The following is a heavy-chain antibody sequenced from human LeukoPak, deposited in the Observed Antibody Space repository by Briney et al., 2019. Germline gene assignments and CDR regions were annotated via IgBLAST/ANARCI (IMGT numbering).Heavy chain of an antibody. D-gene: IGHD5-18*01. Sequence: PGGSLRLSCAASGFTFNNYGMLWVRQAPGKGLEWVAVISYDGSNKYYADSVKGRFTISRDNSKNTLYLQMNSLRAEDTAVYYCAKGAVDTAMVDYYYYYGMDVWGKGTTVTVSS. CDR1: GFTFNNYG. CDR3: AKGAVDTAMVDYYYYYGMDV. V-gene: IGHV3-30*18. J-gene: IGHJ6*04. CDR2: ISYDGSNK.